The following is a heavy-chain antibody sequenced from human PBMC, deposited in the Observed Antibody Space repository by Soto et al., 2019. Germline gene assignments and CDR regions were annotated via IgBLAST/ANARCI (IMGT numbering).Heavy chain of an antibody. J-gene: IGHJ4*02. Sequence: PGGSVRLSCAASGFTLNTYSMHWVRQAPEKGLEYVSGISSNGATTHYADSVKGRFTMSRDNSKNKLYLRMSSLTTEDTALYYCAKGLTIIRCSMNLDFYASRGQRTQDTVSS. CDR3: AKGLTIIRCSMNLDFYAS. D-gene: IGHD2-2*01. V-gene: IGHV3-64D*06. CDR2: ISSNGATT. CDR1: GFTLNTYS.